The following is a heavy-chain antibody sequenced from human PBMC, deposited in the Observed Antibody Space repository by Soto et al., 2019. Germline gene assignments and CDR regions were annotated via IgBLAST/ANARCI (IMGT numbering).Heavy chain of an antibody. CDR1: GGTFSSYA. CDR3: LRGYCSSTSCPYYYYYGMDV. Sequence: GASVKVSCKASGGTFSSYAISWVRQAPGQGLEWMGGIIPIFGTANYAQKFQGRVTITADESTSTAYMELSSLRSEDTAVYYCLRGYCSSTSCPYYYYYGMDVWGQGTTVTVSS. J-gene: IGHJ6*02. D-gene: IGHD2-2*01. V-gene: IGHV1-69*13. CDR2: IIPIFGTA.